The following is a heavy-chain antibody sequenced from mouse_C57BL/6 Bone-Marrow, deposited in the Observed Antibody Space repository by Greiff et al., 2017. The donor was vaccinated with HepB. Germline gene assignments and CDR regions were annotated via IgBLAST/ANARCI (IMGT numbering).Heavy chain of an antibody. CDR2: ISSGSSTI. J-gene: IGHJ1*03. CDR1: GFTFSDYG. CDR3: ASPYYYGSSYKYFDV. D-gene: IGHD1-1*01. Sequence: EVHLVESGGGLVKPGGSLKLSCAASGFTFSDYGMHWVRQAPEKGLEWVAYISSGSSTIYYADTVKGRFTISRDNAKNTLFLQMTSLRSEDTAMYYCASPYYYGSSYKYFDVWGTGTTVTVSS. V-gene: IGHV5-17*01.